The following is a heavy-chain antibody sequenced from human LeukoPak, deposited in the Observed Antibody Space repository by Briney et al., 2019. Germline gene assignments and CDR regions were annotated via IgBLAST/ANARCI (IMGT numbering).Heavy chain of an antibody. CDR1: GYTFTSYA. D-gene: IGHD5-18*01. CDR3: ARSRGYSYSFVN. Sequence: ASVKVSCKASGYTFTSYAMHWVRQAPGQRLEWMGWINAGNGNTKYSQKFQGRVTITRDTSASTAYMELSSLRSEDTAVYYCARSRGYSYSFVNWGQGTLVTVSS. CDR2: INAGNGNT. V-gene: IGHV1-3*01. J-gene: IGHJ4*02.